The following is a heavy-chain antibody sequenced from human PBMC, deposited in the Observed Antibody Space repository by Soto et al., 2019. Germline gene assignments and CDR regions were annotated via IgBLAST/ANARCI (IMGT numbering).Heavy chain of an antibody. J-gene: IGHJ6*02. CDR2: IWHDGNNK. CDR1: GFTFSNYG. V-gene: IGHV3-33*01. D-gene: IGHD1-26*01. CDR3: ASDLVGASDSYGLDV. Sequence: GGSPRLSCAASGFTFSNYGMHWVRQAPGKGLEWVAIIWHDGNNKYYADSVRGRFIISGDNSKNRLYLQMNSLRAEDTAVYYCASDLVGASDSYGLDVWGQGTPVTVSS.